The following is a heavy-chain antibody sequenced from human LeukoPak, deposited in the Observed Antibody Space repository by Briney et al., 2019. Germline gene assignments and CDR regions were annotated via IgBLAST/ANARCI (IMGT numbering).Heavy chain of an antibody. V-gene: IGHV3-23*01. J-gene: IGHJ4*02. CDR3: ANSYGDQYYFDY. CDR2: ISGSGGST. CDR1: GFTFSSYA. Sequence: GGSLRFSCAASGFTFSSYAMSWVRQAPGKGLEWVSAISGSGGSTYYADSVKGRFTISRDNSKNTLYLQMNSLRAEDTAVYYCANSYGDQYYFDYWGQGTLVTVSS. D-gene: IGHD4-17*01.